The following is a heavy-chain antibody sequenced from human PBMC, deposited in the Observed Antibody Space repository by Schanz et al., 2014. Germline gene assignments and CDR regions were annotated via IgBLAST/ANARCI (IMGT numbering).Heavy chain of an antibody. CDR2: ITYNGGTI. CDR3: VSSGSYSSYAF. D-gene: IGHD3-10*01. J-gene: IGHJ4*02. V-gene: IGHV3-48*01. Sequence: EVHLVESGGGLVQPGGSLRLSYAASGITFSSHSFNWVRQAPGKGLEWISYITYNGGTIYYADSVKGRFTISRDNAKNSLYLQMNSLRAEDTAVYHCVSSGSYSSYAFWGQGTLVTVSS. CDR1: GITFSSHS.